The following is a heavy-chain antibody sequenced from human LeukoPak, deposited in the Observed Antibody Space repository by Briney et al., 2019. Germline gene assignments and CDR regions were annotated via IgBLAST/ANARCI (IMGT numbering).Heavy chain of an antibody. CDR3: AKELVFRGGYMDV. D-gene: IGHD3-10*01. V-gene: IGHV3-21*04. CDR1: GFTFSNFG. CDR2: ISSSSSYI. Sequence: GGSLRLSCAASGFTFSNFGINWVRQAPGKGLEWVSSISSSSSYISYADSVKGRFTISRDNSKNTLYLQMNSLRGEDTAVYYCAKELVFRGGYMDVWGQGTTVTVSS. J-gene: IGHJ6*02.